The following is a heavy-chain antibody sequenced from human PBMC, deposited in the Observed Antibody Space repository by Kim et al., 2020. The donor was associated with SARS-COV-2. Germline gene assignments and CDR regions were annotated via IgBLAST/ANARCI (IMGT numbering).Heavy chain of an antibody. J-gene: IGHJ4*02. Sequence: GGSLRLSCAASGFTFSSYGMHWVRQAPGKGLEWVAVISYDGSNKYYADSVKGRFTISRDNSKNTLYLQMNNLRAEDTAGYYCAKDGRYFDWFFDYWGQGTLVTVSS. CDR3: AKDGRYFDWFFDY. V-gene: IGHV3-30*18. CDR2: ISYDGSNK. D-gene: IGHD3-9*01. CDR1: GFTFSSYG.